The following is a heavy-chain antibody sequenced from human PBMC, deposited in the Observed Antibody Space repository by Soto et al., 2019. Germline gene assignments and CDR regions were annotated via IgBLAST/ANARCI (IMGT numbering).Heavy chain of an antibody. CDR1: GFTFSSYS. J-gene: IGHJ4*02. CDR2: ISSSGSYI. Sequence: EVQLVESGGGLVKPGGSLRLSCAASGFTFSSYSMHWVRQAPGKGLEWVSLISSSGSYIYYADSVKGRFTISRDNAKNSLFLQMNSLRAEDTAVYYCARDSGTAYDFLTGSRGTRDWWGQGTRVTVSS. CDR3: ARDSGTAYDFLTGSRGTRDW. D-gene: IGHD3-9*01. V-gene: IGHV3-21*01.